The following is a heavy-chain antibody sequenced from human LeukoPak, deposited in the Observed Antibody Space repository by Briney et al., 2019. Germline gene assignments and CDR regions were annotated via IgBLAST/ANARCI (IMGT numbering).Heavy chain of an antibody. CDR3: ARPFYYDNNGGEGMDV. CDR2: IWYDGSNK. D-gene: IGHD3-22*01. J-gene: IGHJ6*02. CDR1: GFTFSSYG. Sequence: GGSLRLSCAASGFTFSSYGMHWVRQAPGKGLEWVAVIWYDGSNKYYADSVKGRFTISRDNSKNTLYLQMNSLRAEDTAVYYCARPFYYDNNGGEGMDVWGQGTTVTVSS. V-gene: IGHV3-33*01.